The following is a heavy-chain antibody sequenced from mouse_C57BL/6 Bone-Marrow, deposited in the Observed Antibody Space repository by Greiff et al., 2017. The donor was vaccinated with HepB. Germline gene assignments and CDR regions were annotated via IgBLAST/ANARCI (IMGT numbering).Heavy chain of an antibody. Sequence: VQLKQSGPVLVKPGASVKMSCKASGYTFTDYYMNWVKQSHGKSLEWIGVINPYNGGTSYNQKFKGKATLTVDKSSSTAYMELNSLTSEDSAVYYCARSDYYGSSSYWYFDVWGTGTTVTVSS. CDR2: INPYNGGT. CDR3: ARSDYYGSSSYWYFDV. J-gene: IGHJ1*03. D-gene: IGHD1-1*01. CDR1: GYTFTDYY. V-gene: IGHV1-19*01.